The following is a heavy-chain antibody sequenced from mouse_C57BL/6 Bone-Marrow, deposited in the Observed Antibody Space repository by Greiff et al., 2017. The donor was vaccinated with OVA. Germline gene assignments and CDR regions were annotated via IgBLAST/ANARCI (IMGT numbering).Heavy chain of an antibody. Sequence: VQLQQSGAELVKPGASVKLSCTASGFNFSDYYMNWVKQRPEQGLEWIGRIDPEDGETKYAPKFQGKATITADTSSNTAYLQLSSLTSEDTAVYYCALDYYGRYFDVWGTGTTVTVSS. CDR2: IDPEDGET. CDR1: GFNFSDYY. V-gene: IGHV14-2*01. J-gene: IGHJ1*03. D-gene: IGHD1-1*01. CDR3: ALDYYGRYFDV.